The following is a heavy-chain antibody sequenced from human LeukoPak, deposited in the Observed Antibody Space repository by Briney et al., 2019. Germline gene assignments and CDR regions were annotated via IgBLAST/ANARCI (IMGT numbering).Heavy chain of an antibody. V-gene: IGHV4-34*01. J-gene: IGHJ4*02. D-gene: IGHD2-2*01. CDR1: GGSFSGYY. Sequence: SETLSLTCAVYGGSFSGYYWSWIRQPPGKGLEWIGEINHSGSTNYNPSLKSRVTISVDTSKNQFSLKLSSVTAADTAVYYCARELGYCSSTSCYSALARDYWGQGTLVTVSS. CDR3: ARELGYCSSTSCYSALARDY. CDR2: INHSGST.